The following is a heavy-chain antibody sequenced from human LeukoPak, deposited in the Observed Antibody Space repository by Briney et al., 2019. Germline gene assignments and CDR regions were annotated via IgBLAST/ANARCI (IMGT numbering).Heavy chain of an antibody. CDR1: GLTFSNAW. J-gene: IGHJ6*02. CDR2: IISKTDRGTT. CDR3: TTVGYWSGGSCYWEYYYGMDV. D-gene: IGHD2-15*01. V-gene: IGHV3-15*01. Sequence: GGSLRLSCAVSGLTFSNAWMSWVRPAPGERMEWVGRIISKTDRGTTGYAAPVKGRFTISRDDSKNTLYLQMNSLKTDDTAVYYCTTVGYWSGGSCYWEYYYGMDVWGQGTTVTVSS.